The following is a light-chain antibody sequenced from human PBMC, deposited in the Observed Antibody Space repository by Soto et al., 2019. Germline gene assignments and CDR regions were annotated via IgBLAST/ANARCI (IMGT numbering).Light chain of an antibody. CDR3: QQSSSTPYT. J-gene: IGKJ2*01. CDR2: AAS. Sequence: DIQMTQSPSSLSTSVGDRVTITCRASQSINTYLNWYQQKPGKAPKLLIYAASSLQSGVPSRFSGSGSGTDFTLTINSLQPEDFASYYCQQSSSTPYTVGQGTKLEIK. V-gene: IGKV1-39*01. CDR1: QSINTY.